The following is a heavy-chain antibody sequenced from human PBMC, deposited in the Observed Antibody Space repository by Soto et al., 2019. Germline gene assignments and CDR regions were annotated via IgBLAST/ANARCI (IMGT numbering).Heavy chain of an antibody. J-gene: IGHJ6*03. CDR1: GGSISSYY. D-gene: IGHD2-2*01. V-gene: IGHV4-59*08. Sequence: SETLSLTCTVSGGSISSYYGSWIRQPPGKGLEWIGYIYYSGSTNYNPSLKGRAAISVDTSENQTSLRLSSVTAADTAVYYCARVVIVPAARGHYNYFYMDVWGKGTTVTVSS. CDR3: ARVVIVPAARGHYNYFYMDV. CDR2: IYYSGST.